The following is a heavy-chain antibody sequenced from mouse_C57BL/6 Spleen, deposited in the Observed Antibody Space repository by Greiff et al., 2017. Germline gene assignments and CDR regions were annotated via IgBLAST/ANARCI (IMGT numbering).Heavy chain of an antibody. J-gene: IGHJ1*03. CDR2: ISSGGSYT. D-gene: IGHD1-1*01. CDR1: GFTFSSYG. CDR3: ARPTVGWYFDV. V-gene: IGHV5-6*01. Sequence: EVHLVESGGDLVKPGGSLKLSCAASGFTFSSYGMSWVRQTPDKRLEWVATISSGGSYTYYPDSVKGRFTISRDNAKNTLYLQMSSLKSEDTAMYYCARPTVGWYFDVWGTGTTVTVSS.